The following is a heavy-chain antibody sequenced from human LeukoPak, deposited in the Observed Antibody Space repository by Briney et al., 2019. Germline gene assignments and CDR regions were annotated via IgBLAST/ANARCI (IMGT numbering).Heavy chain of an antibody. J-gene: IGHJ6*03. V-gene: IGHV3-7*01. CDR1: GFTFSSYW. Sequence: PGGSLRLSCAASGFTFSSYWMSWVRQAPGKGLEWVANIKQDGSEKYYVDSVKGRFTISRDNAKNSLYLQMNSLRAEDTAVYYCARVGGYDYDDYYYMDVWGKGTTVTVSS. CDR2: IKQDGSEK. CDR3: ARVGGYDYDDYYYMDV. D-gene: IGHD5-12*01.